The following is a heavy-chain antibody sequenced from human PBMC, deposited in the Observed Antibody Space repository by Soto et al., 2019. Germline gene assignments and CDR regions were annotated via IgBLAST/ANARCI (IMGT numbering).Heavy chain of an antibody. CDR2: IYSGGST. Sequence: GGSLRLSCAASGFTVSSNYMSWVRQAPGKGLEWVSVIYSGGSTYYADSVKGRFTISRDNSKNTLYLQMNSLRAEDTAVYYCARDSAAAAGPEEYYYYYGMDVWGQGTTVTVSS. D-gene: IGHD6-13*01. V-gene: IGHV3-53*01. CDR1: GFTVSSNY. J-gene: IGHJ6*02. CDR3: ARDSAAAAGPEEYYYYYGMDV.